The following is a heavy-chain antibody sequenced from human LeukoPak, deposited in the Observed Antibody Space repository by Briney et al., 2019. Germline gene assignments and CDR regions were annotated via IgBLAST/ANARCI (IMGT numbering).Heavy chain of an antibody. V-gene: IGHV1-46*01. J-gene: IGHJ5*02. CDR1: GYTFTSYY. CDR2: INPSGGST. D-gene: IGHD4-17*01. Sequence: ASVKVSCKASGYTFTSYYMHWVRQAPGQGLEWMGIINPSGGSTSYAQKFQGRVTMTRDTSTSTVYVELSSLRSEDTAVYYCARDREVTTSYNWFDPWGQGTLVTVSS. CDR3: ARDREVTTSYNWFDP.